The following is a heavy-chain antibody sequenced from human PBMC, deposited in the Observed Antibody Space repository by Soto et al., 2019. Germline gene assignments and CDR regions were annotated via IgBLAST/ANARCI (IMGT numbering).Heavy chain of an antibody. D-gene: IGHD6-13*01. CDR3: MRSDYSNNGNWFHP. Sequence: ASVKVSCKASGYTFTSYGITWVRQAPGQGLEWMGWISASNGNTNYAQTLQGRVTMTTDTSTRTIYMELRSLRSDDTAVYYCMRSDYSNNGNWFHPWGQGTLVTVSS. V-gene: IGHV1-18*01. CDR1: GYTFTSYG. J-gene: IGHJ5*02. CDR2: ISASNGNT.